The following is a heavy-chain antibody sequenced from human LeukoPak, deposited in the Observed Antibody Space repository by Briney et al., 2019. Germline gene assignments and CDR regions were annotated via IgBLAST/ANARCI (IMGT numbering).Heavy chain of an antibody. CDR2: ISYDGSNK. Sequence: PGGSLRLSCAASGFTFSSYGMHWVRQAPGKGLEWVAVISYDGSNKYYADSVKGRFTISRDNSKNTLYLQMNSLRAEDTAVYYCAKFGYSDWLSHFDYWGQGTLVTVSS. J-gene: IGHJ4*02. CDR3: AKFGYSDWLSHFDY. CDR1: GFTFSSYG. V-gene: IGHV3-30*18. D-gene: IGHD3-9*01.